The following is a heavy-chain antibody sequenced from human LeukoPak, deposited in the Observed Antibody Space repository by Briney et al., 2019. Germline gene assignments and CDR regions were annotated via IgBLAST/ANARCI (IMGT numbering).Heavy chain of an antibody. CDR3: ARWAGYYYYMDV. Sequence: SETLSLTYTVSGGSISSYYWTWIRQPPGKGLEWIGYIYYSGSTNYNPSLKSRVTISVDTSKNQFSLKLSSVTAADTAVYYCARWAGYYYYMDVWGKGTTVTVSS. V-gene: IGHV4-59*01. CDR2: IYYSGST. J-gene: IGHJ6*03. CDR1: GGSISSYY.